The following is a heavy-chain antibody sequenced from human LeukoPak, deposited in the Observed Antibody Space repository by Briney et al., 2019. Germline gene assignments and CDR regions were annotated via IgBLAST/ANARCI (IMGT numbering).Heavy chain of an antibody. CDR3: ASAAAGYDDAFDI. CDR1: GGSISSDGYY. J-gene: IGHJ3*02. Sequence: PSQTLSLTCTVSGGSISSDGYYWSWIRQPPGKGLEWIGEINHSGSTNYNPSLKSRVTISVDTSKNQFSLKLSSVTAADTAVYYCASAAAGYDDAFDIWGQGTMVTVSS. CDR2: INHSGST. D-gene: IGHD6-13*01. V-gene: IGHV4-30-2*01.